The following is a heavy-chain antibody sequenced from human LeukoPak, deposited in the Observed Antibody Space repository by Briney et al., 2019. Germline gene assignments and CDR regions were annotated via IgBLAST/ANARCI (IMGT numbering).Heavy chain of an antibody. D-gene: IGHD3-10*01. CDR1: GVSISSSSDY. V-gene: IGHV4-39*01. CDR3: ARSWSSGSYY. CDR2: IYYSGRT. J-gene: IGHJ4*02. Sequence: PSETLSHLCTVSGVSISSSSDYWVWIRQPPGKGLEWIGSIYYSGRTYYNPSLTSRVTISVDTSKNQFSLKLSSVTAADTAVYYCARSWSSGSYYWGEGTLVTVSS.